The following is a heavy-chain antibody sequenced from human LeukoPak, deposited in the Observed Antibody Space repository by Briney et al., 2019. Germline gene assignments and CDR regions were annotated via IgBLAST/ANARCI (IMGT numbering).Heavy chain of an antibody. CDR1: GGSISDAAYY. V-gene: IGHV4-31*03. Sequence: SETLSLTCTVSGGSISDAAYYWSWIRQYPGEGLEWIGYIYYSGTTFYNPSLKSRVTISVDTSKNQFSLKLSSMTAADTAVYYCARWPVRAVGANYYWYFDTWGRGTLVSVSS. J-gene: IGHJ2*01. CDR2: IYYSGTT. CDR3: ARWPVRAVGANYYWYFDT. D-gene: IGHD1-26*01.